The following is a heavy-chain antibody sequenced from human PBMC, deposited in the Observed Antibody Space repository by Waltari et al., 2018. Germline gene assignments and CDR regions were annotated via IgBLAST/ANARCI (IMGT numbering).Heavy chain of an antibody. CDR1: GGYISRGGYY. V-gene: IGHV4-31*03. D-gene: IGHD3-10*01. CDR2: IYYSGST. CDR3: ARGITYWFDP. Sequence: QVQLQESGPGLVKPSQPLSLTCTVSGGYISRGGYYWSWIRQHPGKGLEWIGYIYYSGSTYYNPSLKSRVTISVDTSKNQFSLKLSSVTAADTAVYYCARGITYWFDPWGQGTLVTVSS. J-gene: IGHJ5*02.